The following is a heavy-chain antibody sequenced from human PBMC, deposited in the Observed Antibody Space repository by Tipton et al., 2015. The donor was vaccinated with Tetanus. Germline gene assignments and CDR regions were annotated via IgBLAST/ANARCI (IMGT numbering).Heavy chain of an antibody. V-gene: IGHV3-7*01. D-gene: IGHD1-26*01. CDR2: VKQDGSEK. CDR3: AHGGNSGSYLLGHYYFRY. J-gene: IGHJ4*02. CDR1: GFTFSSYW. Sequence: SLRLSCTASGFTFSSYWMSWVRRDPGKELEWGASVKQDGSEKLYVDSVESRFTISRDNAKTSLYLQMSSLRAEDTATYYCAHGGNSGSYLLGHYYFRYWGQGALVAVS.